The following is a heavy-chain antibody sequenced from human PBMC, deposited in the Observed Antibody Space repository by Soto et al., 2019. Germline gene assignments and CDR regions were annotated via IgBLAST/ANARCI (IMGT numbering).Heavy chain of an antibody. Sequence: QVQLVQSGAEVKKPGSSVRVACKASGDIFNRYTISWVRQAPGQGLQWMGRIIPVLGSPNYAQRFRGRVTITADKSTTSVYMDLSTLTSEDTAVYYCARAEGGGGRWYASWGQGTLVTVSS. CDR3: ARAEGGGGRWYAS. CDR1: GDIFNRYT. J-gene: IGHJ5*02. D-gene: IGHD2-15*01. V-gene: IGHV1-69*08. CDR2: IIPVLGSP.